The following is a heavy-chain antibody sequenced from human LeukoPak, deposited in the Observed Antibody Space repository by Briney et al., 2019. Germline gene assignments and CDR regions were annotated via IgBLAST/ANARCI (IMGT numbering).Heavy chain of an antibody. CDR3: ARSGPPGGFDP. CDR1: GGSISSGSYY. V-gene: IGHV4-61*02. Sequence: SETLSLTCTVSGGSISSGSYYWSWIRQPAGKGLEWIGRISASGSTNYNPSLKSRVTMSVDTSKNQFSLKLSSVTAADTAVYYCARSGPPGGFDPWGQGTLVTVSS. J-gene: IGHJ5*02. CDR2: ISASGST. D-gene: IGHD7-27*01.